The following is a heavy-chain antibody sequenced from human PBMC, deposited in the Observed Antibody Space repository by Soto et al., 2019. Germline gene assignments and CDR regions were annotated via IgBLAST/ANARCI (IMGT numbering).Heavy chain of an antibody. V-gene: IGHV4-61*01. Sequence: SETLSLTCTVSGGSVSSGSYYWSWIRQPPGKGLEWIGYIYYSGSTNYNPSLKSRVTISVDTSKNQFSLKLSSVTAADTAVYYCARALPLDYWGQGTLVTVSS. J-gene: IGHJ4*02. CDR3: ARALPLDY. CDR1: GGSVSSGSYY. CDR2: IYYSGST. D-gene: IGHD2-2*01.